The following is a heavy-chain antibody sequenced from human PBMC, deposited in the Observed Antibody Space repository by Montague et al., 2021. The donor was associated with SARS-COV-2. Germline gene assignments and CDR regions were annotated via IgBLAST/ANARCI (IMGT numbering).Heavy chain of an antibody. V-gene: IGHV3-23*03. J-gene: IGHJ4*02. CDR3: AKGFQPYSYESSGFYTFDY. D-gene: IGHD3-22*01. CDR2: IYSGSSST. Sequence: SLRLSWAASGFTFSSYAMSWVRQAPGKGLEWVSVIYSGSSSTWYADSVKGRFTISRDNPKNTLYLHMNSLRVDDTAVYYCAKGFQPYSYESSGFYTFDYWSQGTLVTVSS. CDR1: GFTFSSYA.